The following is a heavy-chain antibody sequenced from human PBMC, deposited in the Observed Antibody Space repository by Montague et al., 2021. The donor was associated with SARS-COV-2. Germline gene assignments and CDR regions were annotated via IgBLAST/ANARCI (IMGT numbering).Heavy chain of an antibody. Sequence: TLSLTCTLSGVSISYGSYFWTWIRQPAGKGLEWIGRIHTSGSTNYXPSLKSRVAISIDTSKDQFSLELSSVTAADTAVYYCASSHCGGDCYSGQGTLVTVSS. D-gene: IGHD2-21*02. CDR3: ASSHCGGDCY. CDR1: GVSISYGSYF. CDR2: IHTSGST. J-gene: IGHJ4*02. V-gene: IGHV4-61*02.